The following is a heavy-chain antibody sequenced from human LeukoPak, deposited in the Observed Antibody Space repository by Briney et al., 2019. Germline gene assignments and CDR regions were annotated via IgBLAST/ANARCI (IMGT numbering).Heavy chain of an antibody. Sequence: SETLSLTCTVSGGSISSSSYYWGWIRQPPGKGLEWIGSIYYSGSTYYNPSLKSRVTISVDTSKNQFSLKLSSVTAADTAVYYCARGLITIFGVVMTAFDIWGQGTMVTVSS. CDR2: IYYSGST. D-gene: IGHD3-3*01. CDR1: GGSISSSSYY. CDR3: ARGLITIFGVVMTAFDI. V-gene: IGHV4-39*07. J-gene: IGHJ3*02.